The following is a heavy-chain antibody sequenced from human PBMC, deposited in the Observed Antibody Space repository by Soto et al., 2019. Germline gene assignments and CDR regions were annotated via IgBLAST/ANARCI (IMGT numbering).Heavy chain of an antibody. Sequence: EVQMLESGGGLAQPGGSLRLSCAVSGFICSSYDMSWVRQTPGKGLEWVSTILVGGSTHYEDSVKGRFTISRDTSKNTVYLQMNSLTAGDTAVYYCAKATATGGGAFEIYGQGTMVTVSS. J-gene: IGHJ3*02. V-gene: IGHV3-23*01. CDR3: AKATATGGGAFEI. CDR1: GFICSSYD. D-gene: IGHD2-8*02. CDR2: ILVGGST.